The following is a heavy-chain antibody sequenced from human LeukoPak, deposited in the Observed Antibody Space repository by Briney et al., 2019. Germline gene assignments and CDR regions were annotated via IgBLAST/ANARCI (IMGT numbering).Heavy chain of an antibody. V-gene: IGHV1-46*01. CDR1: GYTFTSYY. CDR3: ARHGGKNYNSGPLWYFDL. D-gene: IGHD2/OR15-2a*01. CDR2: INPSGGST. J-gene: IGHJ2*01. Sequence: ASVKVSCKASGYTFTSYYMHWVRQAPGQGLEWMGIINPSGGSTSYAQKFQGRVTMTRDTSTSTVYMELSSLRSEDTAVYYCARHGGKNYNSGPLWYFDLWGRGTLVTVSS.